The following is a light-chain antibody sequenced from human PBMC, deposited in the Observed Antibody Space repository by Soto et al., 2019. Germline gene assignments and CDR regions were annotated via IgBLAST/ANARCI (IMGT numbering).Light chain of an antibody. J-gene: IGKJ1*01. CDR2: GAS. CDR3: QQYNNWLQET. Sequence: EIVLTQSPGTLSLSPGERATLSCRASQSVSSSYLAWYQQKPGQAPRLLIYGASSRATGIPDRFSGSGSGTEFTLTISSLQSEDFAVYYCQQYNNWLQETFGQGTKVDIK. CDR1: QSVSSSY. V-gene: IGKV3-20*01.